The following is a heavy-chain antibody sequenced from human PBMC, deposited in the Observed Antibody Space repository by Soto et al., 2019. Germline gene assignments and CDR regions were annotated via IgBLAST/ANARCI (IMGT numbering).Heavy chain of an antibody. CDR3: AKEQTTGAHYALDY. CDR1: GFILSSYA. Sequence: GSLRLSCEASGFILSSYAMNWVRQAPGKGLRWVSSITGSSDYTSYIASVKGRFTISRDNSKNTLYLQMNSLRAEDTAVYFCAKEQTTGAHYALDYWSQGTLVTVSS. V-gene: IGHV3-23*01. CDR2: ITGSSDYT. D-gene: IGHD2-8*02. J-gene: IGHJ4*02.